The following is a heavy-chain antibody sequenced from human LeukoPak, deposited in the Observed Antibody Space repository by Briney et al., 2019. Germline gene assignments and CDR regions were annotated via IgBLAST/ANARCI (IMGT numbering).Heavy chain of an antibody. CDR3: AKGGGVIGRSYYFDY. J-gene: IGHJ4*02. CDR2: IYSGGST. Sequence: GGSLRLSCAASEFSVGSNYMTWVRQAPGKGLEWVSLIYSGGSTYYADSVKGRFTISRDNSKNTLYLQMNSLRAEDTAVYYCAKGGGVIGRSYYFDYWGQGTLVTVSS. CDR1: EFSVGSNY. D-gene: IGHD2-8*02. V-gene: IGHV3-66*01.